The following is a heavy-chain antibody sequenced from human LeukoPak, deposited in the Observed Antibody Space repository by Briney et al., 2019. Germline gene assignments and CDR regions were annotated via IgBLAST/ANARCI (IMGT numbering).Heavy chain of an antibody. Sequence: ASVKVSCKASGGTFSSYAISWVRQAPGQGLEWMGGIIPIFGTANYAQKFQGRVTITADESTSTAYMELSRLRSDDTAVYYCARVVRSSSWYGLDPWGQGTLVTVSS. V-gene: IGHV1-69*13. D-gene: IGHD6-13*01. J-gene: IGHJ5*02. CDR2: IIPIFGTA. CDR1: GGTFSSYA. CDR3: ARVVRSSSWYGLDP.